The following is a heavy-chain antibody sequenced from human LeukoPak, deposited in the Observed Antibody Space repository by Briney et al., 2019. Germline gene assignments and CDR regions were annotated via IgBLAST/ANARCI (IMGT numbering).Heavy chain of an antibody. V-gene: IGHV3-48*03. CDR3: ARDSSGYYPYYFDY. CDR1: GFTFSSYE. D-gene: IGHD3-22*01. Sequence: GGSLRLSCAASGFTFSSYEMNWVRQAPGKGLEWVSYISSSGSTIYYADSVKGRFTISRDNAKNLLCLQMNSLRAEDTAVYYCARDSSGYYPYYFDYWGQGTLVTVSS. J-gene: IGHJ4*02. CDR2: ISSSGSTI.